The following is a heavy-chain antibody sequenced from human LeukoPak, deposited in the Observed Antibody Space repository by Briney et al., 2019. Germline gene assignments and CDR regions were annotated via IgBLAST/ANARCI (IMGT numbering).Heavy chain of an antibody. CDR1: GYTFTSYG. J-gene: IGHJ3*02. D-gene: IGHD3-10*01. Sequence: ASVKVSCKASGYTFTSYGISWVRQAPGQGLEWMGRISAYNGNTKYSQKFQGRVTITRDTSASTAYMELSSLRSEDTAVYYCARDKVVRGVDDAFDIWGQGTMVTVSS. CDR2: ISAYNGNT. CDR3: ARDKVVRGVDDAFDI. V-gene: IGHV1-18*01.